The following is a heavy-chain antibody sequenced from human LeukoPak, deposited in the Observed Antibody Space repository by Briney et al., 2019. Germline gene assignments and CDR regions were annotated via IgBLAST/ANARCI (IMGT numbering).Heavy chain of an antibody. Sequence: SETLSLTCSVSGGSFSTYYWSWIRQPPGKGLEWIGYIYYSGSTNYNPSLKSRVTISVDTSKNQFSLKLSSVTAADTAVYYCAKAHGYYGSGSTHNWFDPWGQGTLVTVSS. J-gene: IGHJ5*02. CDR3: AKAHGYYGSGSTHNWFDP. V-gene: IGHV4-59*01. CDR1: GGSFSTYY. CDR2: IYYSGST. D-gene: IGHD3-10*01.